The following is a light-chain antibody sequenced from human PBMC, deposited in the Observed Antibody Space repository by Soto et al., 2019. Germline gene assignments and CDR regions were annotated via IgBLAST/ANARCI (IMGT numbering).Light chain of an antibody. Sequence: DIVMTQSPHSMVVSLGERATIHCNSTQRVLLTSNNKNYLAWYQQKPGQPPKLLIYWASTRESGVPDRFSASVSGTDGTLTITSLKAQDGAVYYCQQYYSTTSTFGQGTRLEIK. V-gene: IGKV4-1*01. CDR3: QQYYSTTST. J-gene: IGKJ5*01. CDR1: QRVLLTSNNKNY. CDR2: WAS.